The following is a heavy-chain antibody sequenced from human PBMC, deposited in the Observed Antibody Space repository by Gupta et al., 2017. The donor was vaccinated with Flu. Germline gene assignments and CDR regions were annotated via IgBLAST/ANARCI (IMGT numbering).Heavy chain of an antibody. Sequence: FTSYAINWVRQATGQGLEWMGWMNPNSGNTGYAQKFQGRVTMTRNTSISTAYMELSSLRSEDTAVYYCARGNSGYYSGFDSWGQGTLVTVSS. CDR1: FTSYA. CDR2: MNPNSGNT. CDR3: ARGNSGYYSGFDS. D-gene: IGHD3-22*01. V-gene: IGHV1-8*01. J-gene: IGHJ4*02.